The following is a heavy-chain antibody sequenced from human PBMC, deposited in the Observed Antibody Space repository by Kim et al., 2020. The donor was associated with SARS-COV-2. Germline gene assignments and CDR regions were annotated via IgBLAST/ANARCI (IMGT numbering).Heavy chain of an antibody. V-gene: IGHV1-8*01. CDR2: MNPNSGNT. D-gene: IGHD3-3*01. Sequence: ASVKVSCKASGYTFTSYDINWVRQATGQGLEWMGWMNPNSGNTGYAQKFQGRVTMTRNTSISTAYMELSSLRSEDTAVYYCARVPPRAYDFDYWFDPWGQGTLVTVSS. J-gene: IGHJ5*02. CDR1: GYTFTSYD. CDR3: ARVPPRAYDFDYWFDP.